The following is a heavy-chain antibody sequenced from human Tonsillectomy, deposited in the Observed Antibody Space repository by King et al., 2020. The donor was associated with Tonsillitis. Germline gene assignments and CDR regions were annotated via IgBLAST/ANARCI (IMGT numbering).Heavy chain of an antibody. CDR1: GFTFSSFG. D-gene: IGHD3-3*01. V-gene: IGHV3-48*01. J-gene: IGHJ6*03. CDR3: ARELVGGHYYYYYMDV. CDR2: ISDSSSTI. Sequence: VQLVESGGVLVQPGGSLRLSCAASGFTFSSFGMNWVRQAPGKGLEWVSYISDSSSTIYYADSVKGRFTISRDNAKNSLYLQMSSLRTEDTAMYYCARELVGGHYYYYYMDVWGKGTTVTVSS.